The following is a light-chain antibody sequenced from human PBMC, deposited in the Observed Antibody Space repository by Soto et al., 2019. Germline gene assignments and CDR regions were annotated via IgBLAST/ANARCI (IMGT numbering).Light chain of an antibody. CDR3: QQLISYPLT. J-gene: IGKJ4*01. Sequence: DVQLTQYPTLLSASVGDRVTITCRASQGIANYLAWYQQKPGKVPQLLINSASTLYSGVTSRFSGSGSVTEFTLTISSPQPEDFASYYCQQLISYPLTFGGVTKVEIK. V-gene: IGKV1-9*01. CDR2: SAS. CDR1: QGIANY.